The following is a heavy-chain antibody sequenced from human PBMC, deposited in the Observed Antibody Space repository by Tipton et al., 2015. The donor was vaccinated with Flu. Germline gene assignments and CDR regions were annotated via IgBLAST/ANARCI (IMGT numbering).Heavy chain of an antibody. Sequence: TLSLTCFVSGDSIGSDFYWGWIRQPPGKGLEWIGNIHRSGTVYYNPSLKSRVSISVDSSKNQFSLTLSSVTAADTAVYYCARAGSTVTRYFDYWGQGSLVTVSS. CDR3: ARAGSTVTRYFDY. CDR2: IHRSGTV. V-gene: IGHV4-38-2*01. D-gene: IGHD4-11*01. J-gene: IGHJ4*02. CDR1: GDSIGSDFY.